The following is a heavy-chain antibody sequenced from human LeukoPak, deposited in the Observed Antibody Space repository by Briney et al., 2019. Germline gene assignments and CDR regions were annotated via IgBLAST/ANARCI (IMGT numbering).Heavy chain of an antibody. V-gene: IGHV1-2*02. Sequence: ASVKVSCKASGYTFTGYYMHWVRQAPGQGLEWMGWINPNSGGTNYAQKFQGRVTMTRDTSISTAYMELSRLRSDDTAVYYCARGGYSGYALLYYFDYWGQGTLVTVSS. D-gene: IGHD5-12*01. J-gene: IGHJ4*02. CDR1: GYTFTGYY. CDR3: ARGGYSGYALLYYFDY. CDR2: INPNSGGT.